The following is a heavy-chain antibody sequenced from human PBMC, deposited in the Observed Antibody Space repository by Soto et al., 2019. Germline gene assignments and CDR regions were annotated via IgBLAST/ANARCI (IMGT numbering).Heavy chain of an antibody. J-gene: IGHJ5*02. CDR1: GGSISSGGYS. D-gene: IGHD6-13*01. Sequence: PSETLSLTCAVSGGSISSGGYSWSWIRQPPGKGLEWIGYIYHSGSTNYNQSLKSRVTISVDKSKKQFSLKLSSVTAADTAVYYCARVIAAAVHWFDPWGQGTLVTVSS. V-gene: IGHV4-30-2*01. CDR2: IYHSGST. CDR3: ARVIAAAVHWFDP.